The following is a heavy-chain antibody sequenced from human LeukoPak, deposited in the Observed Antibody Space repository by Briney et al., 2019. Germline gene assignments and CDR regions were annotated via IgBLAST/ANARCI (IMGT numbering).Heavy chain of an antibody. CDR1: GGSFSKYG. J-gene: IGHJ3*02. CDR3: AREVYGSGNAFDI. D-gene: IGHD3-10*01. Sequence: SVKVSCKASGGSFSKYGFSWVRQAPGQGREWMGGIIPIFGTANYAQKFQGRVTITADGSTSTAYMELSSLRSEDTAVYYCAREVYGSGNAFDIWGQGTLVTVSS. V-gene: IGHV1-69*13. CDR2: IIPIFGTA.